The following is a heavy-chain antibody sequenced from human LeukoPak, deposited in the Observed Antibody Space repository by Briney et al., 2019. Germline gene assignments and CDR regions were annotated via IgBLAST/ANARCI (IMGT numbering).Heavy chain of an antibody. CDR3: ARAQGSSAYYCDH. Sequence: GGSLRLSCAVSGLTVSRTHMSWVRQAPGKGLEWVSVIYSGGYTYYADSVRGRFTISRDNSKNTVYHQMNSLKTEDTAVYYCARAQGSSAYYCDHWGQGALVTASS. D-gene: IGHD3-16*01. CDR2: IYSGGYT. CDR1: GLTVSRTH. V-gene: IGHV3-66*02. J-gene: IGHJ4*02.